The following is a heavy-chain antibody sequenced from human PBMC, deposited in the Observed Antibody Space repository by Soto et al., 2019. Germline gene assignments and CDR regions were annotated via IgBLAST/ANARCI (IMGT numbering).Heavy chain of an antibody. CDR3: ARATATMAYYYYYGMDV. CDR2: INPNSGGT. CDR1: GGTFSSYS. D-gene: IGHD6-25*01. J-gene: IGHJ6*02. Sequence: ASVKVACKASGGTFSSYSISWVRQAPGQGLEWMGWINPNSGGTNYAQKFQGWVTMTRDTSISTAYMELSRLRSDDTAVYYCARATATMAYYYYYGMDVWGQGTTVTVSS. V-gene: IGHV1-2*04.